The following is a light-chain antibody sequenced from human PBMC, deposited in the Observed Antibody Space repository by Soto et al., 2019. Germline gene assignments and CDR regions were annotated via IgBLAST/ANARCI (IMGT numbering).Light chain of an antibody. J-gene: IGLJ3*02. CDR2: EVT. Sequence: QSALTQPPFASGSRGQSVTISCTGTSVDINYVSWFQQHPGKAPKLIICEVTKRPSGVPDRFSGSKSGNTASLTVSGLQDDDEADYYCSSYAGRDIWVFGGGTKLTVL. CDR3: SSYAGRDIWV. V-gene: IGLV2-8*01. CDR1: SVDINY.